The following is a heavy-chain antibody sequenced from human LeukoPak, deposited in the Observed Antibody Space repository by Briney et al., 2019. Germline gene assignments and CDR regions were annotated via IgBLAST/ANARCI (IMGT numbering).Heavy chain of an antibody. V-gene: IGHV3-9*01. D-gene: IGHD2-2*01. CDR1: GFTFDDYA. J-gene: IGHJ4*02. Sequence: GGSLRLSCAASGFTFDDYAMHWVRQAPGKGLEWVSGISWNSGGIGYADSVKGRLTISRDNAKKSLYLQMNSLRAEDTAFYYCAKGFCISTSCFFDYWGQGSLVTVSS. CDR3: AKGFCISTSCFFDY. CDR2: ISWNSGGI.